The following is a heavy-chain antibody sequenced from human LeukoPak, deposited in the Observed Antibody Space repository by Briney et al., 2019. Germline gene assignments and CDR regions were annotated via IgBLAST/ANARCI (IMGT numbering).Heavy chain of an antibody. V-gene: IGHV3-33*01. D-gene: IGHD1-26*01. Sequence: GGSLRLSCAASVFAFSSYGMHWVRQAPGKGLEWVAVIWYDGSNKYYADSVKGRFTISRDNSKNTLYLQMNSLRAEDTAVYYCARDKGKWSEYYYYMDVWGKGTTVTVSS. CDR1: VFAFSSYG. J-gene: IGHJ6*03. CDR2: IWYDGSNK. CDR3: ARDKGKWSEYYYYMDV.